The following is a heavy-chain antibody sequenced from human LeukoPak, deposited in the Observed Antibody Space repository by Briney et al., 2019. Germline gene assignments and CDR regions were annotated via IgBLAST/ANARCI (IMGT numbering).Heavy chain of an antibody. Sequence: ASVTVSCKTSGYTFTGYYIHWVRQAPGQGLEWMGWINPNSGGTTYAQKFQGRVTMTRDTSISTAYMELSRLRSDDTAVYYCAPTNSWSYYFDYWGQGTLVTVSS. J-gene: IGHJ4*02. CDR1: GYTFTGYY. V-gene: IGHV1-2*02. CDR3: APTNSWSYYFDY. CDR2: INPNSGGT. D-gene: IGHD6-13*01.